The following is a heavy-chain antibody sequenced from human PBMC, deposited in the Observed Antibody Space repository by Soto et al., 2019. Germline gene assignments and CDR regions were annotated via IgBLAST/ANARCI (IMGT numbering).Heavy chain of an antibody. D-gene: IGHD2-15*01. J-gene: IGHJ3*02. V-gene: IGHV1-69*04. CDR1: GGTFSSYT. Sequence: ASVKVSCKASGGTFSSYTISWVRQAPGQGLEWMGRIIPILGIANYAQKFQGRVTITADKSTSTAYMELSSLRSEDTAVYYCARDGRVVVAATFAFDIWGQGTMVTVSS. CDR2: IIPILGIA. CDR3: ARDGRVVVAATFAFDI.